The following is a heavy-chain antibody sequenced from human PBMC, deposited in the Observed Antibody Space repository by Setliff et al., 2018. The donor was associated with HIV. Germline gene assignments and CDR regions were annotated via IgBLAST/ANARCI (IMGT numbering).Heavy chain of an antibody. V-gene: IGHV4-39*07. CDR3: ASLLPYSSGWYDFDY. Sequence: SETLSLTCTVSGASISRSSYYWGWIRQPPGKGLEWIRSTYNSGSTYYNPSLKSRVMISVDTSNNQFSLKVISVTAADTAVYYCASLLPYSSGWYDFDYWGQGTLVTVSS. CDR1: GASISRSSYY. J-gene: IGHJ4*02. D-gene: IGHD6-13*01. CDR2: TYNSGST.